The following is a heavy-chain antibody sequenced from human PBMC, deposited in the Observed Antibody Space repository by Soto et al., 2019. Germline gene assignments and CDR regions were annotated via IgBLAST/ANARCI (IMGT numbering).Heavy chain of an antibody. J-gene: IGHJ4*02. V-gene: IGHV4-59*01. Sequence: SETLSLTCSVSGGSISGSYWSWIRQSPGKGLEWLGYVYYTGSTNYSPSLRSRVSISADTSKNEFSLRLSSVTAADTAVYFCARSVAVPGAHIDYWGQATQVTVSS. D-gene: IGHD6-19*01. CDR2: VYYTGST. CDR1: GGSISGSY. CDR3: ARSVAVPGAHIDY.